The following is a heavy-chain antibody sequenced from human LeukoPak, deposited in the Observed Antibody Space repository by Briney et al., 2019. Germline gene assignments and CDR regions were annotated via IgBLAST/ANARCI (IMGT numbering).Heavy chain of an antibody. J-gene: IGHJ6*02. CDR1: GYSFTSYW. V-gene: IGHV5-51*01. Sequence: GESLKISCKGSGYSFTSYWIGWVRQMPGKGLEWMGIIYPGDSDTRYSPSVQGQVTISADKSISTAYLQWSSLKASDTAMYYCARQHRGNNYYHYSMDVWGQGTTVTVSS. D-gene: IGHD3-10*01. CDR2: IYPGDSDT. CDR3: ARQHRGNNYYHYSMDV.